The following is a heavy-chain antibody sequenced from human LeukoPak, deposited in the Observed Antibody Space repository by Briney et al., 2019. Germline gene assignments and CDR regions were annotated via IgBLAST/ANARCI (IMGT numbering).Heavy chain of an antibody. V-gene: IGHV4-59*08. D-gene: IGHD3-10*01. CDR3: ATLGSTIVRGVTHNWFDP. Sequence: KASETLSLTCTVSGGSISIYYWSWIWHPPGKGLEWIGYIYYSGSTNYNPSLKSRVTISVDTSKNQFSLKLSSVPAADTAVYYSATLGSTIVRGVTHNWFDPWGQGTLVTVSS. J-gene: IGHJ5*02. CDR2: IYYSGST. CDR1: GGSISIYY.